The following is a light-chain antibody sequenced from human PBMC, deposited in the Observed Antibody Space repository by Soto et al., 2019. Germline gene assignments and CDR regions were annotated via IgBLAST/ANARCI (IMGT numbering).Light chain of an antibody. CDR1: QSISSW. CDR2: DAS. CDR3: QQYNSYSPYT. V-gene: IGKV1-5*01. Sequence: DIQMTQSPSTLSASVGDRVTITCRASQSISSWLAWYQQKPGKAPKLLIYDASNLESGVPSRFSGSGSGTEFTLTIITLQPDDFATYYCQQYNSYSPYTFGQGTKLEIK. J-gene: IGKJ2*01.